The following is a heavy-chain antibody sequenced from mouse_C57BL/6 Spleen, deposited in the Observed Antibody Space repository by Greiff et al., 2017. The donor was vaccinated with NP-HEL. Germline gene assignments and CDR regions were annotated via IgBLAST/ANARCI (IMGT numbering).Heavy chain of an antibody. J-gene: IGHJ1*03. Sequence: QVQLQQSGAELVMPGASVKLSCKASGYTFTSYWMHWVKQRPGQGLEWIGEIDPSDSYTNYNQKVKGKSTLTVDKSSSTAYMQLSSLTSEDSAVYYCARQYLLPGDYFDVWGTGTTVPVSS. CDR2: IDPSDSYT. V-gene: IGHV1-69*01. CDR3: ARQYLLPGDYFDV. CDR1: GYTFTSYW. D-gene: IGHD5-1*01.